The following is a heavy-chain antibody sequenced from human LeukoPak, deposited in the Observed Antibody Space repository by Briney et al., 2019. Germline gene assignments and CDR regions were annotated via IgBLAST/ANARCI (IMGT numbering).Heavy chain of an antibody. V-gene: IGHV3-23*01. CDR3: AKDSGSYHSIDY. J-gene: IGHJ4*02. Sequence: PGGSLRLSCAASGFTFSSYAMNWVRQAPGKGLEWVSILVGSGGVTYYADSVKGRFTISRDNSKNTLYLQMNSLITEDTAVYYCAKDSGSYHSIDYWGQGTLVTVSS. CDR2: LVGSGGVT. D-gene: IGHD1-26*01. CDR1: GFTFSSYA.